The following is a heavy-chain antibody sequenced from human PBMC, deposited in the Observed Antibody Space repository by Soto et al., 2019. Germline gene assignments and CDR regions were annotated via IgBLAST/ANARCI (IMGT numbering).Heavy chain of an antibody. J-gene: IGHJ4*02. V-gene: IGHV3-23*01. CDR2: ISGSGGST. D-gene: IGHD3-3*01. CDR1: GFTFSSYA. Sequence: EVQLLESGGGLVQPGGSLRLSCAASGFTFSSYAMSWVRQAPGKGLEWVSAISGSGGSTYYADSVKGRFTISRDNSKNTLYLQINSLRAEDTAVYYCAKGDSYYDFWSGYSPFDYWGQGTLVTVSS. CDR3: AKGDSYYDFWSGYSPFDY.